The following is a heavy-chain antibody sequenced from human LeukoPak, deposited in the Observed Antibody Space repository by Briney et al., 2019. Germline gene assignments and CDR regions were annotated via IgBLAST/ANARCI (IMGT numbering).Heavy chain of an antibody. CDR1: GNSVSSNSAA. D-gene: IGHD3-3*01. CDR3: ARVARTIFGVGMDV. CDR2: TYYRSKWYN. V-gene: IGHV6-1*01. J-gene: IGHJ6*04. Sequence: SQTLSLTCAISGNSVSSNSAAWNWIRQSPSRGLEWLGRTYYRSKWYNDYAVSVKSRITINPDTSKNQFSLQLNSVTPEDTAVYYCARVARTIFGVGMDVWGKGTTVTVSS.